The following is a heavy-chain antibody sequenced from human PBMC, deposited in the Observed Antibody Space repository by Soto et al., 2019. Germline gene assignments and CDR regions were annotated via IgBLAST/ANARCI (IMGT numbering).Heavy chain of an antibody. CDR2: IKGDGSSA. CDR1: GFTFSRHW. J-gene: IGHJ4*02. CDR3: VRDGERSGDAGDS. V-gene: IGHV3-74*01. Sequence: EVQLVEFGGALVQPGGSLRLSCAASGFTFSRHWMHWVRQAPGKGLMWISRIKGDGSSANYADSVRGRFTISRDNAKSTLYLQMDSLRAEDTAVYYCVRDGERSGDAGDSWGQGTQVTVSS. D-gene: IGHD1-26*01.